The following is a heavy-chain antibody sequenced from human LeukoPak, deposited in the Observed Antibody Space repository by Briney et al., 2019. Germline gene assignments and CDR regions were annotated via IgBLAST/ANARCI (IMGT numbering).Heavy chain of an antibody. D-gene: IGHD3-22*01. V-gene: IGHV3-9*01. J-gene: IGHJ4*02. Sequence: GGSLRLSCAASGFTFDDYAMHRVRQAPGKGLEWVSGISWNSGSIGYADSVRGRFTISRDNAKNSLYLQMNSLRAEDTALYYCAKDPTYDSSGYYPYYFDYWGQGTLVTVSS. CDR2: ISWNSGSI. CDR1: GFTFDDYA. CDR3: AKDPTYDSSGYYPYYFDY.